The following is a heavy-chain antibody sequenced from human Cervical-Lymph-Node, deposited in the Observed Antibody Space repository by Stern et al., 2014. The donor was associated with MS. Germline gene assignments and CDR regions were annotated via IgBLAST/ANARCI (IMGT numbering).Heavy chain of an antibody. D-gene: IGHD6-19*01. CDR3: TRFLQSGWSDLFDS. J-gene: IGHJ5*01. Sequence: VQLVQSGGGLVQPGGSQRLSCVASGSTFSTSWMNWVRQAPGKGLEWVANIKRDGSETYYLDSVKGRFTISRDNAKSSLYLEMNSLRAEDTAVYYCTRFLQSGWSDLFDSWGRGTLVTVSS. CDR1: GSTFSTSW. CDR2: IKRDGSET. V-gene: IGHV3-7*01.